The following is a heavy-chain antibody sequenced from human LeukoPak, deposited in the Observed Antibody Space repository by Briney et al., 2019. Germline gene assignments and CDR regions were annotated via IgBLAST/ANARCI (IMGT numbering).Heavy chain of an antibody. CDR3: ARDNEWELPKPLDY. V-gene: IGHV4-61*01. CDR2: IYYSGST. CDR1: GGSVSSGSYY. J-gene: IGHJ4*02. Sequence: SETLSLTCSVSGGSVSSGSYYWSWIRQPPGKGLEWIGDIYYSGSTNYNPSLKSRVSISVDTSKNQFSLKLSSVTAADTAVYYCARDNEWELPKPLDYWGQGTLVTVSS. D-gene: IGHD1-26*01.